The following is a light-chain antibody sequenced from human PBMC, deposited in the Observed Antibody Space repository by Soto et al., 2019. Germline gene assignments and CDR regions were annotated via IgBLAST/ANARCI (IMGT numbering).Light chain of an antibody. CDR3: QVRDTITDHVV. CDR2: DDR. CDR1: NIGSNS. J-gene: IGLJ2*01. Sequence: SSELTQPPSVSVAPGQTARVTCGGDNIGSNSVHWYQQKPGQAPVVVVYDDRERPSGIPERFSGSNSGNTATLTISSVGAGDEAVYYCQVRDTITDHVVFGGGTKVTVL. V-gene: IGLV3-21*02.